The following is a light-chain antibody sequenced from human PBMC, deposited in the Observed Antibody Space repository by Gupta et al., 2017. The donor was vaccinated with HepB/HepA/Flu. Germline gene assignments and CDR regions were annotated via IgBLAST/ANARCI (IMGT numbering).Light chain of an antibody. Sequence: DIQMTQSPSSLSASVRDRVTITCRASQRVGSLLNWYQQRPGKAPKLLIYAASSLQGGVSSRFSGSGFGTDFTLTISDLQPEDSATYYCQQSDSVPYTFGQGTXLEIK. V-gene: IGKV1-39*01. CDR3: QQSDSVPYT. J-gene: IGKJ2*01. CDR1: QRVGSL. CDR2: AAS.